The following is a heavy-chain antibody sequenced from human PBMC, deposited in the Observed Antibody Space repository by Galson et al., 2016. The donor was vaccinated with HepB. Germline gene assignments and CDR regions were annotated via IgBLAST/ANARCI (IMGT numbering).Heavy chain of an antibody. CDR3: ASQRQRLDYSGSGTATVVGEF. D-gene: IGHD3-10*01. J-gene: IGHJ4*02. CDR2: MIPVFETV. Sequence: SVTVSCKASVGSFNSHGITWERQPPGPGLEWMGGMIPVFETVDYAHNFRGRVTISADKSTHSAHLELTSLRSAATAVYFCASQRQRLDYSGSGTATVVGEFWGQGTLVIVSS. CDR1: VGSFNSHG. V-gene: IGHV1-69*06.